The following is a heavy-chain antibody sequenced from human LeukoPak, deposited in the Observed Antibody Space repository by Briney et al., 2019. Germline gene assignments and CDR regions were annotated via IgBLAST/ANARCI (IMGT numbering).Heavy chain of an antibody. CDR3: ARDLVYGSGSYYNGNYYYYYMDV. CDR1: GDSVSSNSAA. D-gene: IGHD3-10*01. CDR2: TYYRSKWYN. J-gene: IGHJ6*03. Sequence: SQTLSLTCAISGDSVSSNSAAWNWIRQSPSRGLEWLGRTYYRSKWYNDYAVSVKSRITINPDTSKNQFSLQLNSVTPEDTAVYYCARDLVYGSGSYYNGNYYYYYMDVWGKGTTVTISS. V-gene: IGHV6-1*01.